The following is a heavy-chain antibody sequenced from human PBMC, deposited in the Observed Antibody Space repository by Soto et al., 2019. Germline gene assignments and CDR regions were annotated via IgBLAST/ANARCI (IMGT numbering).Heavy chain of an antibody. J-gene: IGHJ6*02. CDR3: ARQARITIFGVDPEGRMDV. D-gene: IGHD3-3*01. CDR1: GYSFTSYW. V-gene: IGHV5-51*01. CDR2: IYPGDSDT. Sequence: EVQLVQSGAEVKKPGESLKISCKGSGYSFTSYWIGWVRQMPGKGLEWMGIIYPGDSDTRYSPSFQGQVTISADKSISTAYLQWSSLKASDTAMYYCARQARITIFGVDPEGRMDVWGQGTTVTVSS.